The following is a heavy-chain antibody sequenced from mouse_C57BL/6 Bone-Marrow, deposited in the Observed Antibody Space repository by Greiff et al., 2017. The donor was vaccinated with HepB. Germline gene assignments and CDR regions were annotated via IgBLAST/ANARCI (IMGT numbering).Heavy chain of an antibody. CDR3: AREDPRAYGSGYAMDY. V-gene: IGHV1-7*01. CDR2: INPSSGYT. J-gene: IGHJ4*01. D-gene: IGHD1-1*01. CDR1: GYTFTSYW. Sequence: QVQLQQSGAELAKPGASVKLSCKASGYTFTSYWMHWVKQRPGQGLEWIGYINPSSGYTKYNQKFKDKATLTADKSSSTAYMQLSSLTSEDSAVYYCAREDPRAYGSGYAMDYWGQGTSVTVSS.